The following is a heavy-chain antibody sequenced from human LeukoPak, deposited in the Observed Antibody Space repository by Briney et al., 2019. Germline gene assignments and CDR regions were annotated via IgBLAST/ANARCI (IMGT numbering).Heavy chain of an antibody. CDR3: ARDFDCSSTSCQRSDAFDI. V-gene: IGHV4-61*02. D-gene: IGHD2-2*01. J-gene: IGHJ3*02. Sequence: SQTLSLTCTVSGGSISSGSYYWSWIRQPAGKGLEWIGRIYTSGSTNYNPSLKSRVTISVDTSKNQFSLKLSSVTAADTAVYYCARDFDCSSTSCQRSDAFDIWGQGTMVTVSS. CDR2: IYTSGST. CDR1: GGSISSGSYY.